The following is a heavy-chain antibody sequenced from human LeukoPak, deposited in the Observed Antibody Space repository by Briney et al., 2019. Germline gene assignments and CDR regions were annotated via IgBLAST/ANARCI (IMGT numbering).Heavy chain of an antibody. CDR1: GGSICSSTYY. Sequence: SETLSLTCTVSGGSICSSTYYWGWVRQPPGRGLEGIGNLYYSGSTYYNPSLKSRVTISVDTSKNQFSLKLSSVTAADTAVYYCARQAISGYDPPPFDSWGQGTLVTVSS. D-gene: IGHD5-12*01. V-gene: IGHV4-39*01. CDR3: ARQAISGYDPPPFDS. CDR2: LYYSGST. J-gene: IGHJ4*02.